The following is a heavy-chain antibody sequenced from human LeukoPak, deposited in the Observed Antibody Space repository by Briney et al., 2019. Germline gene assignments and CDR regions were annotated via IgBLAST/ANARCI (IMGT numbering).Heavy chain of an antibody. CDR3: TRELPAAIGYYGMDV. Sequence: GGSLRLSCTASGFTFGDYAMSWVRQAPGKGLEWVGFIRSKAYGGTTEYAASVKGRFTISRDDSKSIDYLQMNSLKTEDTAVYYCTRELPAAIGYYGMDVWGQGTTVTVSS. V-gene: IGHV3-49*04. D-gene: IGHD2-2*02. CDR2: IRSKAYGGTT. CDR1: GFTFGDYA. J-gene: IGHJ6*02.